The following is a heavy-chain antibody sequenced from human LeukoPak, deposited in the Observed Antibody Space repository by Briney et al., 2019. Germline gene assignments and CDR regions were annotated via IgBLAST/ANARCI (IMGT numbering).Heavy chain of an antibody. J-gene: IGHJ4*02. CDR2: ISSSGSTI. CDR1: GFTFSDYY. D-gene: IGHD6-13*01. Sequence: GGSLRLSCAASGFTFSDYYMSWIRQAPGKGLEWVSYISSSGSTIYYADSVKGRFTISRDNAKNSLYLQMNSLRAEDTALYYCAKDMSIAAAGTGYFDYWGQGTLVTVSS. V-gene: IGHV3-11*01. CDR3: AKDMSIAAAGTGYFDY.